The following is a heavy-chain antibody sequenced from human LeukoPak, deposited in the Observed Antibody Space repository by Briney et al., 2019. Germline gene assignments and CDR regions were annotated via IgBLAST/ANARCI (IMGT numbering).Heavy chain of an antibody. Sequence: PSETLSLTCTVSGGSISSSSYYWGWIRQPPGKGLEWIGSIYYSGSTYYNPSLKSRVTISVDTSKNQFSLKLSSVTAADTAVYYCARVYNLYSSSWYVAFDYWGQGTLVTVSS. J-gene: IGHJ4*02. CDR1: GGSISSSSYY. CDR3: ARVYNLYSSSWYVAFDY. CDR2: IYYSGST. V-gene: IGHV4-39*07. D-gene: IGHD6-13*01.